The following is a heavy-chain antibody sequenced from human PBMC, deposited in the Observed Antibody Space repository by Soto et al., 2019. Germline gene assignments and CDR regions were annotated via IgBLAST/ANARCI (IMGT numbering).Heavy chain of an antibody. CDR3: ASSSLYGIAV. Sequence: SETLSLTCAVYGGSFSGYSWTWIRQPPGRGLEWIGEINHSITTNYNPSLKSRVTISVDTSKNQFSLKVDSVTAADTAVYYCASSSLYGIAVWGQGNTVAVSS. V-gene: IGHV4-34*01. CDR1: GGSFSGYS. CDR2: INHSITT. J-gene: IGHJ6*02.